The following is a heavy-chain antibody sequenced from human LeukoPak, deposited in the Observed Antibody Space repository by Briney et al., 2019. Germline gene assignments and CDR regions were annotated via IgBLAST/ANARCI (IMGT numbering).Heavy chain of an antibody. J-gene: IGHJ6*03. CDR3: AREGGTFNPDYYYYMDV. CDR1: GFNFSSYN. V-gene: IGHV3-21*01. Sequence: GGSLRLSCAAPGFNFSSYNMNWVRQALGKGLEWVSSISSSSSYKYYADSVKGRFTISRDNAKNSLYLQMNSLRAEDTAVYYCAREGGTFNPDYYYYMDVWGKGTTVTVSS. CDR2: ISSSSSYK. D-gene: IGHD3-16*01.